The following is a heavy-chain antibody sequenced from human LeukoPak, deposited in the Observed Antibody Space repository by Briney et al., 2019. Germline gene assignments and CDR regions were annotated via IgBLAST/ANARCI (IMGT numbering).Heavy chain of an antibody. CDR1: GGTFSSYA. V-gene: IGHV1-69*04. CDR3: ARNHCSSTSCYALTQYYYYYYGMDV. CDR2: IIPILGIT. D-gene: IGHD2-2*01. Sequence: SVKVSCKASGGTFSSYAISWMRQAPGQGLEWMGRIIPILGITNYAQKFQGRVTITADKSTSTAYMELSSLRSEDTAVYYCARNHCSSTSCYALTQYYYYYYGMDVWGQGTTVTVSS. J-gene: IGHJ6*02.